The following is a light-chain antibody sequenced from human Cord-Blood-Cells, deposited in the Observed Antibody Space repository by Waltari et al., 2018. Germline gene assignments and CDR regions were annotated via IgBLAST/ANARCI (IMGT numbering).Light chain of an antibody. CDR1: HSISSY. CDR3: QQSYSTPPWT. Sequence: MTRPTPPLPPSVADRRTITCRASHSISSYLNWYQQKPGKAPKLLIYAASSLQSGVPSRFSGSGSGTDFTLTISSLQPEDFATYYCQQSYSTPPWTFGQGTKVEIK. CDR2: AAS. J-gene: IGKJ1*01. V-gene: IGKV1-39*01.